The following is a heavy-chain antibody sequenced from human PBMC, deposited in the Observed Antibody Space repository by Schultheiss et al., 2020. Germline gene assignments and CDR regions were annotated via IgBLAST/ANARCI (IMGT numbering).Heavy chain of an antibody. CDR2: INPSGGST. D-gene: IGHD6-6*01. J-gene: IGHJ6*02. CDR1: GYTFTGYY. CDR3: ATGIAARPDWGRHYYGMDV. Sequence: ASVKVSCKASGYTFTGYYMHWVRQAPGQGLEWMGIINPSGGSTSYAQKFQGRVTMTRDTSTSTVYMELSSLRSEDTAVYYCATGIAARPDWGRHYYGMDVWGQGTTVNVS. V-gene: IGHV1-46*01.